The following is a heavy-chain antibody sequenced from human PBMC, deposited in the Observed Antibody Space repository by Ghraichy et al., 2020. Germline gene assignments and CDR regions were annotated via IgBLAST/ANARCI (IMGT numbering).Heavy chain of an antibody. CDR3: ARDLYYDFWSGPYGMDV. D-gene: IGHD3-3*01. CDR2: IKQDGSEK. CDR1: GFTFSSYW. J-gene: IGHJ6*02. V-gene: IGHV3-7*01. Sequence: GVLNISCAASGFTFSSYWMSWVRQAPGKGLEWVANIKQDGSEKCYVDSVKGRFTISRDNAKNSLYLQMNSLRAEDTAVYYCARDLYYDFWSGPYGMDVWGQGTTVTVSS.